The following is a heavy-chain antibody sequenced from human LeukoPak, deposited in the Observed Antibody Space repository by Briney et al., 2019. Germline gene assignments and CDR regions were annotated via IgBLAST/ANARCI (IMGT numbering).Heavy chain of an antibody. J-gene: IGHJ4*02. Sequence: GGSLRLSCAAYALTLSSYAMGCVRQAPGEGLEWISAIRGSAGNTYYADSVKGRFTISRDNSKNTMYLQMNSLSAEDTAVYDCAKDGWGWEQLQGEYYFDYWGQGTLVTVSS. D-gene: IGHD1-26*01. CDR1: ALTLSSYA. CDR2: IRGSAGNT. CDR3: AKDGWGWEQLQGEYYFDY. V-gene: IGHV3-23*01.